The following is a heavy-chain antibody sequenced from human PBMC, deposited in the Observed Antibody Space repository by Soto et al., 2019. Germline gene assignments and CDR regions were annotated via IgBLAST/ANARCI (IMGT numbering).Heavy chain of an antibody. CDR3: AREDSFLSGTARGAFDI. CDR1: GYTFTGYY. D-gene: IGHD1-1*01. V-gene: IGHV1-2*04. CDR2: INPNSGGT. Sequence: ASVKVSCKASGYTFTGYYMHWVRQAPGQGLEWMGWINPNSGGTNYAQKFQGWVTMTRDTSISTAYMELSRLRSDDTAVYYCAREDSFLSGTARGAFDIWGQGTMVTVS. J-gene: IGHJ3*02.